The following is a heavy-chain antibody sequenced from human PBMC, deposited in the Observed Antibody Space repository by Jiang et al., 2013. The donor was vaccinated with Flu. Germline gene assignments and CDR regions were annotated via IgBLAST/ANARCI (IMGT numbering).Heavy chain of an antibody. CDR2: VSHSGSA. Sequence: RLLKPSETLSLTCGVYGGSLSGFFWGWIRQPPGKGLEWIGEVSHSGSAHYNSSLESRLTLSVDTSKNHVFLKLTSVTVADTGLYFCARGPSFPRGAGSTKTTFDSWGQGTPVTVSS. D-gene: IGHD3-16*02. V-gene: IGHV4-34*01. CDR3: ARGPSFPRGAGSTKTTFDS. CDR1: GGSLSGFF. J-gene: IGHJ4*02.